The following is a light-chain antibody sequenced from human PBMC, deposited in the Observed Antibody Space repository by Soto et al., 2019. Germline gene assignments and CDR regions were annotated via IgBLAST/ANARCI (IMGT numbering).Light chain of an antibody. J-gene: IGKJ2*01. CDR2: GAS. CDR1: QSVSSSH. V-gene: IGKV3-20*01. CDR3: QHYGSSPYT. Sequence: ELVLTQSPGTLSLTPGERVTLSCRPSQSVSSSHLAWYQQKRGQPPRLLIYGASNRATGIPDKFSGSGSGTDSTLTISRLEPEDFAVYYCQHYGSSPYTFGQGTKLEIK.